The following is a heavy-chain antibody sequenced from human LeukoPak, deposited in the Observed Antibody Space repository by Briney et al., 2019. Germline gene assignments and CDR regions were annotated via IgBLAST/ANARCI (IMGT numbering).Heavy chain of an antibody. CDR3: ARVRSCSSTSCHRYYGVDG. Sequence: PGESLSLSCAASGFSFSNFAKTWVRQAPGQGMGLDSGSSYSGGSTYYADSVKGRFTISRDNSKSTLDLEMSSLRAEDTAAYYCARVRSCSSTSCHRYYGVDGGDQGTTVTVSS. CDR2: SSYSGGST. V-gene: IGHV3-23*01. D-gene: IGHD2-2*01. J-gene: IGHJ6*02. CDR1: GFSFSNFA.